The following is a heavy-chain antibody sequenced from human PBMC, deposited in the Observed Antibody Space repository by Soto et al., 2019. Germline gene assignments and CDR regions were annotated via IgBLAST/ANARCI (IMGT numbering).Heavy chain of an antibody. Sequence: SVNVSCKASGGTFNSYAISWVRQAPGQGLEWMGGIIPIFGTANYAQKFQGRVTITADKSTSTAYMELSSLRSEDTAVYYCALSPSGDGSYYVFDYWGQGTLVTVSS. CDR2: IIPIFGTA. CDR1: GGTFNSYA. V-gene: IGHV1-69*06. J-gene: IGHJ4*02. CDR3: ALSPSGDGSYYVFDY. D-gene: IGHD1-26*01.